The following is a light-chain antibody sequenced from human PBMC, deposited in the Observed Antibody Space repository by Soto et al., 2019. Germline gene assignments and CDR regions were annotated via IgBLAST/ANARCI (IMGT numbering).Light chain of an antibody. J-gene: IGLJ3*02. CDR2: EVS. V-gene: IGLV2-8*01. CDR1: ASDIGGYKY. CDR3: SSYAGSNLWV. Sequence: QSALTQPPSASGSPGQSVAISCTGTASDIGGYKYVSWYQQHPGKAPKLMIYEVSKRPSGVPDRFSGSKSGNTASLTVSGLQVEDEADYYCSSYAGSNLWVFGGGTKLTVL.